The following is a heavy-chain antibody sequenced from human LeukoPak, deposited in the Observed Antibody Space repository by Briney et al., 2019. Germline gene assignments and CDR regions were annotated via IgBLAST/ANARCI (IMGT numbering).Heavy chain of an antibody. Sequence: SETLSLTCTVSGGSISSGYYYWSWIRQPPGKGLEYIGYIYYGGTYYNPSLKSRVTISVDTSRNQFSLKLSSVTAADTAVYYCARGTWSSSIDYWGQGTLVTVSS. CDR1: GGSISSGYYY. CDR3: ARGTWSSSIDY. D-gene: IGHD6-6*01. CDR2: IYYGGT. V-gene: IGHV4-30-4*01. J-gene: IGHJ4*02.